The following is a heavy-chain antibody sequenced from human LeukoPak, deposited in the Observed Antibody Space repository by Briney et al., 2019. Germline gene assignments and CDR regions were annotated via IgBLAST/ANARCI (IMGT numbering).Heavy chain of an antibody. CDR2: ISGSGGST. J-gene: IGHJ4*02. Sequence: PGGSLRLSCAASGFTVSSNYMSWVRQAPGKGLEWVSAISGSGGSTYYADSVKGRFTISRDNSKNTLYLQMNSLRAEDTAVYYCVKVVRLLEWFSAFDYWGQGTLVTVSS. CDR3: VKVVRLLEWFSAFDY. CDR1: GFTVSSNY. D-gene: IGHD3-3*01. V-gene: IGHV3-23*01.